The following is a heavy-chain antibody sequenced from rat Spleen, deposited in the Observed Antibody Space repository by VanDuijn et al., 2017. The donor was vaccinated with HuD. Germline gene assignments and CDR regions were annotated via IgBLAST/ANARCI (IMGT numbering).Heavy chain of an antibody. CDR3: AREVAEGLDY. J-gene: IGHJ2*01. CDR2: ISYEGSST. CDR1: GFTFSDYY. V-gene: IGHV5-22*01. D-gene: IGHD1-2*01. Sequence: EVQLVESGGGLVQPGRSLKLSCAASGFTFSDYYMAWVRQAPKKGLEWVASISYEGSSTYYGDSVKGRFTISRDNAKSTLYLQMNSLRSEDTATYYCAREVAEGLDYWGQGVMVTVSS.